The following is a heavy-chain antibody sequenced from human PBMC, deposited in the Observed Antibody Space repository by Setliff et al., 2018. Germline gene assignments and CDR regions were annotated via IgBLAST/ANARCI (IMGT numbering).Heavy chain of an antibody. CDR1: DGSLYSGNYY. V-gene: IGHV4-61*09. CDR2: IHGTEGT. CDR3: ARGYYNGRGYYYLPCSFDS. J-gene: IGHJ4*02. D-gene: IGHD3-10*01. Sequence: SETLSLTCTVSDGSLYSGNYYWTWIRQPAGKALAWIGHIHGTEGTHYNPSLESRVTISRDKSPNQFSLMLRSVTAADTALYYCARGYYNGRGYYYLPCSFDSWGRGIVVTVSS.